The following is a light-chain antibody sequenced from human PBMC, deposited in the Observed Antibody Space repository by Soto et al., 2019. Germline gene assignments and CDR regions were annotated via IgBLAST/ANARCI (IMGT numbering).Light chain of an antibody. J-gene: IGKJ2*01. Sequence: DIVMTQSPDSLAVSLGERASINCKSSQSVLHNSNNYNYLAWYQQKPGQPPKLLIYWASTRESGVPDRFSGSGSGTDFTLTTSSLQAEDVAVYYCQQYFLIPHTFGQGTKLEIK. CDR1: QSVLHNSNNYNY. CDR2: WAS. V-gene: IGKV4-1*01. CDR3: QQYFLIPHT.